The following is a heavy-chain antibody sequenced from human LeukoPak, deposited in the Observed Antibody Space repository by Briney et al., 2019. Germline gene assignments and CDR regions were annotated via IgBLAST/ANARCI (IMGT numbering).Heavy chain of an antibody. CDR2: IYYSGST. CDR1: GYSISSSNW. J-gene: IGHJ6*03. D-gene: IGHD5-24*01. Sequence: SDTLSLTCAVSGYSISSSNWWGWIRQPPGKGLEWIGYIYYSGSTYYNPSLKSRVTMSVDTSKNQFSLKLSSVTAVDTAVYYCARNRAGHGYYYMDVWGKGTTVTVS. CDR3: ARNRAGHGYYYMDV. V-gene: IGHV4-28*01.